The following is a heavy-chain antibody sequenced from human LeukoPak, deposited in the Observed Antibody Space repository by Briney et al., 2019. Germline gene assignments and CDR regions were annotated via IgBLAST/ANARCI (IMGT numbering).Heavy chain of an antibody. CDR1: GGSFSGYY. D-gene: IGHD3-10*01. Sequence: SETLSLTCAVYGGSFSGYYWSWIRQPPGKGLEWIGEINHSGSTNYNPSLKSRVTISVDTSKNQFSLKLSSVTAADTAVYYCARGRPMKSSFDYWGQGTLVTVSS. CDR2: INHSGST. V-gene: IGHV4-34*01. CDR3: ARGRPMKSSFDY. J-gene: IGHJ4*02.